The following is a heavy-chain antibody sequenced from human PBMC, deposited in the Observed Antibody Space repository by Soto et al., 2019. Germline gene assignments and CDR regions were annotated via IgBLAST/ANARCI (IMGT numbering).Heavy chain of an antibody. V-gene: IGHV4-34*01. D-gene: IGHD4-17*01. CDR3: ARGRAAVTTGFDY. CDR2: INHSGST. J-gene: IGHJ4*02. Sequence: PSETLSLTCAVYGGSFSGYYWSWIRQPPGKGLEWIGEINHSGSTNYNPSLKSRVTISVDTSKNQFSLKLSSVTAADTAVYYCARGRAAVTTGFDYWGQGTLVTVSS. CDR1: GGSFSGYY.